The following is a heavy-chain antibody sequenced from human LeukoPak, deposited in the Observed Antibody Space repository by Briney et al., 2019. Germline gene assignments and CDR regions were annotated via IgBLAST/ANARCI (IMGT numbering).Heavy chain of an antibody. CDR1: GYAFTNYA. CDR2: IIPIFGTA. V-gene: IGHV1-69*13. J-gene: IGHJ4*02. CDR3: ARVGGAAAVIFDY. D-gene: IGHD6-13*01. Sequence: ASVKVSCKASGYAFTNYAISWVRQAPGQGLEWMGGIIPIFGTANYAQKFQGRVTITADESTSTAYMELSSLRSEDTAVYYCARVGGAAAVIFDYWGQGTLVTVSS.